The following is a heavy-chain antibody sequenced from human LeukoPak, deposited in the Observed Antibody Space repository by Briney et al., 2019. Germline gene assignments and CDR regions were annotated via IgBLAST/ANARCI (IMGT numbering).Heavy chain of an antibody. J-gene: IGHJ4*01. V-gene: IGHV4-39*01. CDR1: VGSISCLSYY. D-gene: IGHD3-22*01. CDR3: ARGGGDSSGIDY. CDR2: IYYSGTP. Sequence: SETLSLTCTVKVGSISCLSYYWGSIHQPPRKWLEWVGKIYYSGTPYYSPSLKSRVTISVDTPKNPFSLKLSSVPAADTAVYYCARGGGDSSGIDYWGHGTLVTVSS.